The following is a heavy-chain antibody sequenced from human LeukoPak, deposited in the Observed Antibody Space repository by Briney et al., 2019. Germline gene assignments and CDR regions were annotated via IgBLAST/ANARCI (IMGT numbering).Heavy chain of an antibody. CDR1: GFTFSTYS. CDR2: ISSSSSYI. Sequence: GGSLRLSCAASGFTFSTYSMNWVRQAPGKGLEWVSSISSSSSYISYAASVKGRFTISRDNANNSLYLRMNNLRAEDTAVYYCARALPYCGGDCNLDYWGQGTLVTVSS. D-gene: IGHD2-21*02. J-gene: IGHJ4*02. V-gene: IGHV3-21*01. CDR3: ARALPYCGGDCNLDY.